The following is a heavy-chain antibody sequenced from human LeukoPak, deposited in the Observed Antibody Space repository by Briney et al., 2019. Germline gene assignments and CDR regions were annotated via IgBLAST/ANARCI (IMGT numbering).Heavy chain of an antibody. CDR3: ASEGTTGTTWGPDY. V-gene: IGHV3-74*01. D-gene: IGHD1-1*01. Sequence: PSGGSLRLSCAASRFTFNTYWMHWVRQAPGKGLVWVSRIDSDGYSTAYADSVKGRFTISRDNAKNTLYLQMNSLRAEDTAVYYCASEGTTGTTWGPDYWGQGTLVTVSS. CDR1: RFTFNTYW. CDR2: IDSDGYST. J-gene: IGHJ4*02.